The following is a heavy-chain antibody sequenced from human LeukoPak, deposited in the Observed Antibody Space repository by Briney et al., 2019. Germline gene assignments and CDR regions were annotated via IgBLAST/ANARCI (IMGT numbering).Heavy chain of an antibody. V-gene: IGHV3-7*01. Sequence: GESLRLSCAASGFTFSSFWMSWVRQAPGQGLDWVANINQNGGVKHYVNSVKGQFTISRDNAKNSLYLQMTSLRADDTAVYYCATSDDAAGTSWGQGTLVTVSS. CDR1: GFTFSSFW. D-gene: IGHD6-25*01. CDR2: INQNGGVK. CDR3: ATSDDAAGTS. J-gene: IGHJ5*02.